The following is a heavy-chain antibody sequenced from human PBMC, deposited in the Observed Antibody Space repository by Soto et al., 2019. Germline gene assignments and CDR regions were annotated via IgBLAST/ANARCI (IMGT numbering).Heavy chain of an antibody. J-gene: IGHJ4*02. CDR2: ISNSGSSI. V-gene: IGHV3-48*03. CDR3: ASRDPGTSVDY. Sequence: GGSLRLSCAASGFTLSSYMMNWVRQAPGQGLEWISYISNSGSSIDYADSVKGRFTFSRDNAKDSLYLQMNSLRAEDTAVYYCASRDPGTSVDYWGQGTLVTVSS. CDR1: GFTLSSYM. D-gene: IGHD1-7*01.